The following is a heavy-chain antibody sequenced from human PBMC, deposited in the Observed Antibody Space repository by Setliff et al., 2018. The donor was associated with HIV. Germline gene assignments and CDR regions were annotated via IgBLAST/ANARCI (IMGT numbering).Heavy chain of an antibody. D-gene: IGHD2-15*01. CDR2: IYYSGNT. V-gene: IGHV4-61*10. CDR1: GGSISSGSYY. J-gene: IGHJ6*03. CDR3: ARARGGCSGGSCPAHHYYYYMDV. Sequence: PSETLSLTCTVSGGSISSGSYYWSWIRQPAGKGLEWIGYIYYSGNTNYSPSLKSRVTISVDTSKNQFSLKLSSVTAADTAVYYCARARGGCSGGSCPAHHYYYYMDVWGKGTMVTVSS.